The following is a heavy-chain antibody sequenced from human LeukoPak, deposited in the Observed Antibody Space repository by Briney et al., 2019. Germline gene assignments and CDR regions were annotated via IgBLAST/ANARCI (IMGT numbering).Heavy chain of an antibody. CDR2: MNPNSGNT. J-gene: IGHJ4*02. D-gene: IGHD3-10*01. CDR3: AKDKYYGSGSYYPVDY. CDR1: GYTFTSYD. V-gene: IGHV1-8*03. Sequence: ASVKVSCKASGYTFTSYDINWVRQATGQGLEWMGWMNPNSGNTGYAQKFQGRVTITRNTSISTAYMELSSLRSEDTAVYYCAKDKYYGSGSYYPVDYWGQGTLVTVSS.